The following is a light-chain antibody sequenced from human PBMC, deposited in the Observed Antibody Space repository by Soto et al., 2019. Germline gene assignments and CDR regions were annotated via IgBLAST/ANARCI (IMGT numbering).Light chain of an antibody. V-gene: IGKV3-15*01. CDR2: GAS. CDR1: QCVSSN. Sequence: EIVMTQSPATLSVSPGERATLSCRASQCVSSNLAWYQQKPGQAPRLLIYGASTRANGIPARFSGSGSGTEFTLTISSLQSEDFAVYYCQQYNNWPPVLTFGGGTKVELK. J-gene: IGKJ4*01. CDR3: QQYNNWPPVLT.